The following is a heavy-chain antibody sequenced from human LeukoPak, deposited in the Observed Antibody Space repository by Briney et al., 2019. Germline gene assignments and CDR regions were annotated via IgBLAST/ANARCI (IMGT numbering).Heavy chain of an antibody. D-gene: IGHD2-2*01. CDR2: INSNSGGT. CDR3: ARDKRGSGTSWDI. CDR1: GYTFTGYY. Sequence: ASVKVSCRASGYTFTGYYMHWVRQAPGQGLEWMGWINSNSGGTKYAQKFQGRVTMTRDTSIGTAYMELSRLKSDDTAVYYCARDKRGSGTSWDIWGQGTMVTVSS. V-gene: IGHV1-2*02. J-gene: IGHJ3*02.